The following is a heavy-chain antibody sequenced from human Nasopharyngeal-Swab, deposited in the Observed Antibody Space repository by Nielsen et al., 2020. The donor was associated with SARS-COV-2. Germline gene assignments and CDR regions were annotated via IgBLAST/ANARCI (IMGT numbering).Heavy chain of an antibody. CDR1: GGSFSGYY. D-gene: IGHD3-22*01. CDR3: ARGHRSISMIVVVIATAHFYFDS. Sequence: SETLSLTCAVYGGSFSGYYWSWIRQPPGKGLEWIGDINHSGTTSYNPSLKSRVTISSDTSKNQFSLKLSSVTAADTAVYYCARGHRSISMIVVVIATAHFYFDSWGRGTLVTVTS. V-gene: IGHV4-34*01. CDR2: INHSGTT. J-gene: IGHJ4*02.